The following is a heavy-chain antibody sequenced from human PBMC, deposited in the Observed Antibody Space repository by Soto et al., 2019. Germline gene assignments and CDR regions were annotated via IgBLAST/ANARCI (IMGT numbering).Heavy chain of an antibody. CDR1: GFTFSSYG. CDR3: ARDRYPLRFLETDY. D-gene: IGHD3-3*01. V-gene: IGHV3-33*01. J-gene: IGHJ4*02. Sequence: QVQLVESGGGVVQPGRSLRLSSAASGFTFSSYGMHWVRQAPGKGLEWVAVIWYDGSNKYYADSVKGRFTISRDNSKNTLYLQMNSLRAEDTAVYYCARDRYPLRFLETDYWGQGTLVTVSS. CDR2: IWYDGSNK.